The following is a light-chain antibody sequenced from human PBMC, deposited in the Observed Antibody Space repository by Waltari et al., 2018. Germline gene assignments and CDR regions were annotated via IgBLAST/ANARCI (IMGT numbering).Light chain of an antibody. CDR2: DTS. V-gene: IGKV3-11*01. CDR1: QRVSIY. CDR3: QQRSAWPLT. J-gene: IGKJ5*01. Sequence: DIVLTQSPATLSLSPGERATLSCRASQRVSIYLAWYHQKPGQAPRLLIYDTSKRATGIPARFSGSGSGTDFTLTITSLEPDDFADYYCQQRSAWPLTFGQGTRLEIK.